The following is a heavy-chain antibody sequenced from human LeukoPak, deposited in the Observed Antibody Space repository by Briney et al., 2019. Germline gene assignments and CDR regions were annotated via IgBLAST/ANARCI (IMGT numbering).Heavy chain of an antibody. J-gene: IGHJ4*02. D-gene: IGHD6-6*01. Sequence: GGSLRLSCAVSGFTFSSYSMTWVRQAPGKGLEWVSSISRSSGYKYYADSVKGRFTISRDNAKNSLYLQMNSLRAEDAAVYYCARTSGESTAALRAPFDYWGQGTLATVSS. V-gene: IGHV3-21*01. CDR1: GFTFSSYS. CDR2: ISRSSGYK. CDR3: ARTSGESTAALRAPFDY.